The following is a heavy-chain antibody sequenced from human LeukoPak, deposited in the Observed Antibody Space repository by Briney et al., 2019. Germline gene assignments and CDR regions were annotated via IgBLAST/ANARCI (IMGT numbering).Heavy chain of an antibody. D-gene: IGHD2-8*01. CDR3: AKDSMLSPTPEYFQH. CDR1: GFTFSSYA. J-gene: IGHJ1*01. CDR2: IRYDGSNK. V-gene: IGHV3-30*02. Sequence: PGGSLRLSCAASGFTFSSYAMSWVRQAPGKGLEWVAFIRYDGSNKYYADSVKGRFTISRDNSKNTLYLQMNSLRAEDTAVYYCAKDSMLSPTPEYFQHWGQGTLVTVFS.